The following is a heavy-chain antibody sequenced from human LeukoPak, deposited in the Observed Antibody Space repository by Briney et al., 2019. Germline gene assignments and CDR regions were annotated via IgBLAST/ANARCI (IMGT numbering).Heavy chain of an antibody. CDR3: AREAPDYGDYGY. CDR2: IDYSGDTT. CDR1: GFTLSSYE. Sequence: PGGSLRLSCTASGFTLSSYEMTWIRQAPGKGLEWVSSIDYSGDTTYYADSVKGRFTISRDNAKNSLYLQMNSLRAEDTAVYYCAREAPDYGDYGYWGQGTLVTVSS. V-gene: IGHV3-48*01. J-gene: IGHJ4*02. D-gene: IGHD4-17*01.